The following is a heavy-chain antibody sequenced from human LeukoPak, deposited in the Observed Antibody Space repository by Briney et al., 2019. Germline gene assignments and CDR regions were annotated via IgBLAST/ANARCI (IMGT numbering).Heavy chain of an antibody. Sequence: SSVKVSCKASGGTFSGYAISWVRQAPGQGLEWMGGIIPIFGTANYAQKFQGRVTITADKSTSTAYMELGSLSSEDTAVYYCARAPNCGGDCYDAFDIWGQGTMVTVSS. CDR1: GGTFSGYA. CDR2: IIPIFGTA. CDR3: ARAPNCGGDCYDAFDI. V-gene: IGHV1-69*06. J-gene: IGHJ3*02. D-gene: IGHD2-21*02.